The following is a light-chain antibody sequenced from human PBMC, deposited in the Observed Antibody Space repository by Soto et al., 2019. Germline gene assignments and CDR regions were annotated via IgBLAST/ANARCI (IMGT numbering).Light chain of an antibody. J-gene: IGKJ2*01. CDR3: QQSYKTPPS. Sequence: DIQMTQSPSSLSASVGDRVTITCRASQHINSYLNWYQQKPGKAPKLLIYAASDLQSGVPSRFSGSRSGTDFTLTISSLQPEEFATYYCQQSYKTPPSFGKGTKLEIK. V-gene: IGKV1-39*01. CDR1: QHINSY. CDR2: AAS.